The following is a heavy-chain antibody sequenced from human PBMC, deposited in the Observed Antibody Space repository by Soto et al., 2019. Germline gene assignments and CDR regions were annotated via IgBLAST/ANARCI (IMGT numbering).Heavy chain of an antibody. CDR2: MNPHSGNT. CDR3: ARGIN. V-gene: IGHV1-8*01. D-gene: IGHD1-20*01. J-gene: IGHJ4*02. Sequence: QVRLEQSGADVKKPGASVKVSCKASGYTFTSYDINWVRQTTGQGLEWMGWMNPHSGNTGYAQKFQGRPTLTRNTSISTAYLDLSSLRTEDTAIYYCARGINWGQGTLVTVSS. CDR1: GYTFTSYD.